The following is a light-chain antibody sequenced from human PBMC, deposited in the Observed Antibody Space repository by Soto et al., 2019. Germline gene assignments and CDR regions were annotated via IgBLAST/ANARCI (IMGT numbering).Light chain of an antibody. V-gene: IGLV2-18*01. J-gene: IGLJ1*01. CDR3: SLYTSENTYV. CDR2: EAS. CDR1: STDFVTDNR. Sequence: QSVLTQPPSVSGSPGQTVTISCTGTSTDFVTDNRVSWYQQPPGTAPKLLVYEASNRPSGVPDRFSGSKSGNTASLPISGLQAADEADYYCSLYTSENTYVFGTGTKVTVL.